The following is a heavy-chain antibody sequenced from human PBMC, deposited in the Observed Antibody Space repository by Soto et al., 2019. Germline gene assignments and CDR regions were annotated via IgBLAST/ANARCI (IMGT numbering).Heavy chain of an antibody. J-gene: IGHJ4*02. CDR1: GGSISGNSYY. Sequence: PSETLSLTCTVSGGSISGNSYYWGWIRQPPGKGLEWFGSMHYSGISYYNTSLKSRVTISIDTSKNQISLKLTSVTAADTAVYFCARLKHSGSYYFDYWGQGTLVTVS. CDR2: MHYSGIS. D-gene: IGHD1-26*01. V-gene: IGHV4-39*01. CDR3: ARLKHSGSYYFDY.